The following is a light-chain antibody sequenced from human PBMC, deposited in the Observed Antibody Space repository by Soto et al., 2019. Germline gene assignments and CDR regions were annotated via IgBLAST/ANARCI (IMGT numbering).Light chain of an antibody. CDR1: QNVGGRF. CDR2: VAS. V-gene: IGKV3-20*01. J-gene: IGKJ5*01. CDR3: QQYGTSPIA. Sequence: EIALTQSPGTLSLSPGERATLSCRASQNVGGRFLAWYQQKPGQAPRLLINVASTRATGIPDRFSGSGSGTDFTLTISRLEHEDFAVYYCQQYGTSPIAFGQGTRLE.